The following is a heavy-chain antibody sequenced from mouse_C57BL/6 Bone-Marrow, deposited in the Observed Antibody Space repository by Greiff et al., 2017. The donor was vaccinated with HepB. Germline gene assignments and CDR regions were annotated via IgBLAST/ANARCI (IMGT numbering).Heavy chain of an antibody. Sequence: VQLQQSGAELARPGASVKMSCKASGYTFTSYTMHWVKQRPGQGLEWIGYINPSSGYTKYNQKFKDKATLTADKSSRTAYMQLSSLTSEDSAVYYCARYDYGHFDVWGTGTTVTVSS. CDR3: ARYDYGHFDV. D-gene: IGHD2-3*01. V-gene: IGHV1-4*01. J-gene: IGHJ1*03. CDR2: INPSSGYT. CDR1: GYTFTSYT.